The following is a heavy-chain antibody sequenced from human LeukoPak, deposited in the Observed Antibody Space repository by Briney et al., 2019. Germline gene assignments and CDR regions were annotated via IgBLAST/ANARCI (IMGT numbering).Heavy chain of an antibody. CDR2: IDTYSGNT. V-gene: IGHV1-18*01. Sequence: ASVKVSCKASGYTFTTYGITWVRQAPGQGLEWMGWIDTYSGNTNYAQKVQGRVTMTTDTSTSTAYMELRSLRSDDTAVYYCARVVFYYGSGSSGNYNWFDPWGQGTLVTVSS. D-gene: IGHD3-10*01. CDR1: GYTFTTYG. J-gene: IGHJ5*02. CDR3: ARVVFYYGSGSSGNYNWFDP.